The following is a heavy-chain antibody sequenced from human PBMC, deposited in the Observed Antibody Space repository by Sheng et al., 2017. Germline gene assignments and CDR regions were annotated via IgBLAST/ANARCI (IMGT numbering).Heavy chain of an antibody. D-gene: IGHD1-26*01. CDR3: ARDWEVPSDY. Sequence: LVESGGGVVQPGESLRLSCAISGFFVNSYYMTWVRQAPGKGLEWISYISSSGGTKHYAASVKGRFTISREDAKKSVYLHMNSLRADDTGVYYCARDWEVPSDYWGQGVLVTVSS. J-gene: IGHJ4*02. CDR1: GFFVNSYY. V-gene: IGHV3-48*03. CDR2: ISSSGGTK.